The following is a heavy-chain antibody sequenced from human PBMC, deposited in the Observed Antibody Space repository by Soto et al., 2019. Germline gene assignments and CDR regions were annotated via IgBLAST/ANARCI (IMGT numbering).Heavy chain of an antibody. CDR1: GGSISSSSYY. V-gene: IGHV4-39*01. D-gene: IGHD3-9*01. CDR2: IYYSGST. CDR3: ARHSSYYDILTGRPLFHYYYGMDV. Sequence: SETLSLTCTVPGGSISSSSYYWGWIRQPPGKGLEWIGSIYYSGSTYYNPSLKSRVTISVDTSKNQFSLKLSSVTAADTAVYYCARHSSYYDILTGRPLFHYYYGMDVWGQGTTVTVSS. J-gene: IGHJ6*02.